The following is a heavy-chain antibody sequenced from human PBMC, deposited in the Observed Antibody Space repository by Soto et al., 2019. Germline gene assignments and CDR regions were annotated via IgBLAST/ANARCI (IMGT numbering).Heavy chain of an antibody. CDR3: SRLSNGPPADY. V-gene: IGHV4-39*01. D-gene: IGHD2-8*01. J-gene: IGHJ4*02. CDR1: GDYISNRNYH. Sequence: QLQLQESGPGLVKPSETLSLTCSVSGDYISNRNYHWGWTRQPPGKGLEWIGSIYYSGNTYYNPSLKSRVTISADTSKNQCSLKVAFVTATDTAIYYCSRLSNGPPADYWGEGTLVTVST. CDR2: IYYSGNT.